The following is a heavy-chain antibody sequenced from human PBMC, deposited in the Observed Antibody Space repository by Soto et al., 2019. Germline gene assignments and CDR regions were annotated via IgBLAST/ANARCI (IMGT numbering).Heavy chain of an antibody. J-gene: IGHJ4*02. CDR3: ARAVVADTAPFYY. CDR2: INYSGST. Sequence: PSETLSLTCIVSGGSISNYYWSWIRQPPGKGLEWIGYINYSGSTNYNPSLQSRVTISVDTSKNQFSLKLSSVTAAFMAFYYCARAVVADTAPFYYSGQGTLVTVSS. V-gene: IGHV4-59*01. D-gene: IGHD2-21*02. CDR1: GGSISNYY.